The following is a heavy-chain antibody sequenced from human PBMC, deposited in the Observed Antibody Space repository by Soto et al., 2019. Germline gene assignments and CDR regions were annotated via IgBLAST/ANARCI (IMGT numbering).Heavy chain of an antibody. CDR3: ARVGRQYYYDGFPVY. CDR1: GFTFDDNA. D-gene: IGHD3-22*01. J-gene: IGHJ4*02. CDR2: INWKSDI. Sequence: GGSLRLSCAVSGFTFDDNAMHWVRQAPEKGLEWVSGINWKSDIGYADSVKGRFTISRDNAENSLYLQMNSLRPDDTAVYYCARVGRQYYYDGFPVYWGQGTLVTVSS. V-gene: IGHV3-9*01.